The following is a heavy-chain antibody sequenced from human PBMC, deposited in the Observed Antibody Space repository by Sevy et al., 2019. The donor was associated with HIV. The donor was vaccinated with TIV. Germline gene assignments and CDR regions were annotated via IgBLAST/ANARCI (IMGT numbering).Heavy chain of an antibody. CDR2: MSYNGNKK. J-gene: IGHJ6*02. Sequence: GGSLRLSCATSGFSFSRSPMHWVRQAPGKGLEWVAVMSYNGNKKYNEDSVKGRFTISRDDPKNTLYLQMNSLRVEDTAVYYCAREAVLIGGFFVSYGMDVWGQGTTVTVSS. V-gene: IGHV3-30*04. CDR1: GFSFSRSP. D-gene: IGHD3-16*02. CDR3: AREAVLIGGFFVSYGMDV.